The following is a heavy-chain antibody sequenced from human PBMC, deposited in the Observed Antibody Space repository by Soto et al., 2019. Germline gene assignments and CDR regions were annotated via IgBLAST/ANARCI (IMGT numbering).Heavy chain of an antibody. V-gene: IGHV2-5*02. D-gene: IGHD6-13*01. CDR1: GFSLSTSGVG. J-gene: IGHJ4*02. Sequence: QITLKESGPTLVKPTQTLTLTCTFSGFSLSTSGVGVGWIRQPPGKSLEWLALIYWDDDKRYSPSLKSRLTITKDTSKNQVVLTMTNMDPVDTATYYCSYSSSWYYFDYWGQGTLVTVSS. CDR2: IYWDDDK. CDR3: SYSSSWYYFDY.